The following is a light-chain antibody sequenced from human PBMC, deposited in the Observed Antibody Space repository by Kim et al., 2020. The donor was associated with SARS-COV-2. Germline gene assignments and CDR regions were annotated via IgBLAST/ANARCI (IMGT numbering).Light chain of an antibody. CDR2: DVS. Sequence: PITISCTGTRREVGGYNYVSWYQQHPGKAPKRMIYDVSNRPSVVSKRCSGSKSGNTASLTISGLQAEDEAEYYCSSYTSSSTLGVFGTGTKVTVL. CDR1: RREVGGYNY. V-gene: IGLV2-14*03. J-gene: IGLJ1*01. CDR3: SSYTSSSTLGV.